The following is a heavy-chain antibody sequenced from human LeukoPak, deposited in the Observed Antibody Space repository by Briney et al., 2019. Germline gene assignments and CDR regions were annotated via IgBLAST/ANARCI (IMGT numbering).Heavy chain of an antibody. Sequence: PSETLSLTCTVSGGSISSYYWTWIRQPPGKGLEWIGYIYYTGATSYNPSLKSRVTISVDPSKKQFSPKLTSVTAADTAVYYCARYGGSGWVIDNWGQGTLVTVSS. CDR3: ARYGGSGWVIDN. D-gene: IGHD6-19*01. J-gene: IGHJ4*02. V-gene: IGHV4-59*08. CDR2: IYYTGAT. CDR1: GGSISSYY.